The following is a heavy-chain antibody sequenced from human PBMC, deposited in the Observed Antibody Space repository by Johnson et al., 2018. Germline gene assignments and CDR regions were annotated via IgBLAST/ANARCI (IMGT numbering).Heavy chain of an antibody. CDR3: AKYFKSDWSLGRAFDV. V-gene: IGHV3-30*18. J-gene: IGHJ3*01. CDR1: GFTFSKYG. D-gene: IGHD3-9*01. CDR2: ISNDGTQM. Sequence: QVQLVQSGGGAVQPGGSLRLSCATSGFTFSKYGMHWVRQAPGKGLEWVAFISNDGTQMYYGDSVKGRFSISRDNSKNTVTLQMRTLGPEDTARYYCAKYFKSDWSLGRAFDVWGQGTMVTVSS.